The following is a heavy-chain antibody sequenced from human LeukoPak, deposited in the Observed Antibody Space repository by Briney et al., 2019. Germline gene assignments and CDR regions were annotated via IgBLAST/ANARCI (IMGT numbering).Heavy chain of an antibody. Sequence: PGGSLRLSCSASGFTFGSFAMHWVRQAPGKGLEYVSIISSNGGRTNYADSVKGRFTISRDNSKNTLYLQMSSLRAEDTAVYYCVKGTGTKYYYYGMDVWGQGTTVTVSS. D-gene: IGHD3/OR15-3a*01. CDR1: GFTFGSFA. CDR2: ISSNGGRT. J-gene: IGHJ6*02. V-gene: IGHV3-64D*06. CDR3: VKGTGTKYYYYGMDV.